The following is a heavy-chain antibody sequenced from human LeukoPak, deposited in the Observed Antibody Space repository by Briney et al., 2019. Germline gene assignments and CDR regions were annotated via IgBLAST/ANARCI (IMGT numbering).Heavy chain of an antibody. Sequence: PGGSLRLSCAASGFTFSSYAMYWVRQAPGKGPEFVATMNRDGSEVAYGNSVRGRFTISRDNAKNSLYLQMYSLRAEDTAVYYCARGIDEWLYLNYWGQGALVTVSS. V-gene: IGHV3-7*04. CDR1: GFTFSSYA. J-gene: IGHJ4*02. CDR3: ARGIDEWLYLNY. CDR2: MNRDGSEV. D-gene: IGHD3-3*01.